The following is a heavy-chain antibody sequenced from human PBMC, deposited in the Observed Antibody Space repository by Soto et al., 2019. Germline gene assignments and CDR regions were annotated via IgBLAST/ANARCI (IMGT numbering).Heavy chain of an antibody. D-gene: IGHD2-2*01. CDR1: GASVSSGNQY. V-gene: IGHV4-61*01. Sequence: SETLSLTCTVSGASVSSGNQYWSWIRQPPGKRLEWIGFIYNSVITNYSPSLKSRVSISADTSRNQFSLKMSSVTAADTAVYYCARGCDANSWGQGALVTVSS. J-gene: IGHJ4*02. CDR3: ARGCDANS. CDR2: IYNSVIT.